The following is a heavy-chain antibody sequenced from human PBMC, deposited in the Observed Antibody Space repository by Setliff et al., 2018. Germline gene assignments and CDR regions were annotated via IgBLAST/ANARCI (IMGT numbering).Heavy chain of an antibody. Sequence: SGPTLVNPTQTLTLTCTFSGFSLSTSGMCVSWIRQPPGKALEWLARIDWDDDKYYSTSLKTRLTISKDTSKNQVVLTMTNMDPVDTATYYCARLGELGNYYYGMDVWGQGTTVTVSS. CDR1: GFSLSTSGMC. J-gene: IGHJ6*02. CDR2: IDWDDDK. D-gene: IGHD1-7*01. CDR3: ARLGELGNYYYGMDV. V-gene: IGHV2-70*11.